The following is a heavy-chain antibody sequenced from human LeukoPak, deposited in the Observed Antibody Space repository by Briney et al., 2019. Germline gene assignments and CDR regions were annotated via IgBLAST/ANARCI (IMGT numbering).Heavy chain of an antibody. J-gene: IGHJ3*02. V-gene: IGHV4-59*12. CDR1: GGSISSYY. Sequence: PSETLSLTCTVSGGSISSYYWSWIRQPPGKGLEWIGYIYYSGSTNYNPSLKSRVTISVDTSKNQFSLKLSSVTAANTAVYYCARVFQYDFIPDAFDIWGQGTMVTVSS. D-gene: IGHD3-3*01. CDR3: ARVFQYDFIPDAFDI. CDR2: IYYSGST.